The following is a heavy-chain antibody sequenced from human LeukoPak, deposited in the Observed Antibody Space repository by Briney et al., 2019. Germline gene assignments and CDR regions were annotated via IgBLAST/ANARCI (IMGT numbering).Heavy chain of an antibody. Sequence: SETLSLTCTVSGGSIKRYYWSWIRQPAGKGLEWIGRIYSSGSTNYNPSLKSRVSMSVDTSKNQFPLKLTSVTAADTAVYYCARGAKATVVTMWGQGILVTVSS. V-gene: IGHV4-4*07. CDR2: IYSSGST. CDR3: ARGAKATVVTM. D-gene: IGHD4-23*01. CDR1: GGSIKRYY. J-gene: IGHJ4*02.